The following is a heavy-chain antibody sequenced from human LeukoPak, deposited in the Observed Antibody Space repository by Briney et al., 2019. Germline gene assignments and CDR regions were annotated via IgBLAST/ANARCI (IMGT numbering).Heavy chain of an antibody. D-gene: IGHD2-2*01. CDR1: GFTFSSYA. Sequence: PGGSLRLSCAASGFTFSSYAMSWVRQAPGKGLEWVSIITNTGGDTSHADSVKGRFTISRDNSKNTLFLQMSSLRAEDTAVYYCAKGVGPSAPNGRVFDFWGQGTLVTVSS. V-gene: IGHV3-23*01. J-gene: IGHJ4*02. CDR2: ITNTGGDT. CDR3: AKGVGPSAPNGRVFDF.